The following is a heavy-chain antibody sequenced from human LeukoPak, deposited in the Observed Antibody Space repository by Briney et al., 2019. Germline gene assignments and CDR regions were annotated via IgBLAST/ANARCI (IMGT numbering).Heavy chain of an antibody. CDR3: ARGGTSGRSGFDP. V-gene: IGHV3-11*05. CDR1: GFTFNDYY. D-gene: IGHD1-1*01. J-gene: IGHJ5*02. CDR2: ISGGSVYT. Sequence: GGSLRLSCAASGFTFNDYYMNWIRQAPGKGLEWVSYISGGSVYTNYADSVKGRFTISRDNAKKSLYLQMNSLRAEDTAVYYCARGGTSGRSGFDPWGQGTLVTVSS.